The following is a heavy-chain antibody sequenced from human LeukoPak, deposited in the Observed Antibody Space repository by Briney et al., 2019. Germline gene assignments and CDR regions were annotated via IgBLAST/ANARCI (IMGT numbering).Heavy chain of an antibody. V-gene: IGHV4-61*02. Sequence: PSETLSLTCTDSGGSISSGSNNWSWIRQPAGEGLEWIGRISTSGTTTYNPSLKSRVTISLDTSKNQFSLKQNSVTAADTTVYYYGRDRGHNENWFEPWGEGTLVTVSS. D-gene: IGHD3-10*01. CDR2: ISTSGTT. J-gene: IGHJ5*02. CDR1: GGSISSGSNN. CDR3: GRDRGHNENWFEP.